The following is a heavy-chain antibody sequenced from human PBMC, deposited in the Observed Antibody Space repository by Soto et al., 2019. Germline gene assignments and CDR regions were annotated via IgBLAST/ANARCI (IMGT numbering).Heavy chain of an antibody. CDR2: SYTSGST. CDR1: GGSISSYY. D-gene: IGHD3-22*01. CDR3: ARDSSGYYYLFDY. V-gene: IGHV4-4*07. J-gene: IGHJ4*02. Sequence: SETLSLTCPVSGGSISSYYWSWSRQPAGKGLELIGRSYTSGSTNYNPSLKSRVTMSVDTSKTQFSLKLSSVTAADTAIYYCARDSSGYYYLFDYWGQGTLVTVSS.